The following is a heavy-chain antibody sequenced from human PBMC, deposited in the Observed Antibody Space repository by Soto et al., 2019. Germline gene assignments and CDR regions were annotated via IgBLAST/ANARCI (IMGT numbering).Heavy chain of an antibody. CDR3: ARGVGARRLDY. D-gene: IGHD1-26*01. Sequence: QVQLVQSGAEVKKPGASVKVSCKASGYTFTSYDINWVRQATGQGLEWMGWMNPNSGNTGYAQKSQGRVIQTRNTAISTAYMELSSLKSDDTALYYCARGVGARRLDYWGQGTLVTVSS. CDR2: MNPNSGNT. J-gene: IGHJ4*02. V-gene: IGHV1-8*01. CDR1: GYTFTSYD.